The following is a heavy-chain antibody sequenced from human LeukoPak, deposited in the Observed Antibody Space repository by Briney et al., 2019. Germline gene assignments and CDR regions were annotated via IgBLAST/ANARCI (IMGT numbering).Heavy chain of an antibody. V-gene: IGHV3-74*03. CDR1: GAIFSGYW. Sequence: PGGSLRLSCAASGAIFSGYWVHWVRQAPGKGLVWVLCISSDGSKTTYADSVTGRFTISRDNSKNTVYVQMNSLRDEDTAVYYCVRETRNAFDIWGQGTMVTVSS. CDR2: ISSDGSKT. J-gene: IGHJ3*02. CDR3: VRETRNAFDI.